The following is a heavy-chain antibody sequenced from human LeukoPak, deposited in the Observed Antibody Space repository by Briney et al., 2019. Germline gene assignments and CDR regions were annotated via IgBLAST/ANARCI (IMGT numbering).Heavy chain of an antibody. J-gene: IGHJ4*02. CDR3: ARDLSAAYDF. D-gene: IGHD2-21*01. V-gene: IGHV3-33*01. CDR1: GFPFRGYG. CDR2: LVYDERN. Sequence: PGGSLRLSCAASGFPFRGYGMHWVRQAPGKGLEWVARLVYDERNDYANSVKGRFTISRDNSKNMLYLQMDNLRVDDTAMYYCARDLSAAYDFWGQGILVTVSS.